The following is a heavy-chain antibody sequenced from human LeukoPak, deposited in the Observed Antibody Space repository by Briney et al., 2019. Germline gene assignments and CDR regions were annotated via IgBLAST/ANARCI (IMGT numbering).Heavy chain of an antibody. D-gene: IGHD2-15*01. J-gene: IGHJ4*02. CDR2: ISYDGSNK. CDR3: AKDGAPLVVVVAATQGEYFDY. Sequence: PGGSLRLSCAASGFTFSSYAMHWVRQAPGKGLEWVAVISYDGSNKYYADSVKGRFTISRDNSKNTLYLQMNSLRAEDTAVYYCAKDGAPLVVVVAATQGEYFDYWGQGTLVTVSS. CDR1: GFTFSSYA. V-gene: IGHV3-30*04.